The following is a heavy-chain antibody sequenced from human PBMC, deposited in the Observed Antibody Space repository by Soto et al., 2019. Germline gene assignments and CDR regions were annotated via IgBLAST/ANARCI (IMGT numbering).Heavy chain of an antibody. CDR3: ARDVAAAVTNWFDP. V-gene: IGHV1-69*13. Sequence: SVKVSCKATGGTFSSYAISWVRQAPGQGLEWMGGIIPIFGTANYAQKFQGRVTITADESTSTAYMELSSLRSEDTAVYYCARDVAAAVTNWFDPWGQGTLVTVSS. CDR2: IIPIFGTA. CDR1: GGTFSSYA. J-gene: IGHJ5*02. D-gene: IGHD6-13*01.